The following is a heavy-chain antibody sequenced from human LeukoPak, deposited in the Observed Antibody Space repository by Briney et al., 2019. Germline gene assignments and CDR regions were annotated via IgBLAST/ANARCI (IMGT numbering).Heavy chain of an antibody. CDR3: ARGGWFGDYYYYGMDV. D-gene: IGHD3-10*01. Sequence: ASVKVSCKASGYTFTSYDINWVRQATGQRLEWMGWMNPNSGNTGYAQKFQGRVTMTRNTSISTAYMELSSLRSEDTAVYYCARGGWFGDYYYYGMDVWGQGTTVTVSS. V-gene: IGHV1-8*01. CDR2: MNPNSGNT. CDR1: GYTFTSYD. J-gene: IGHJ6*02.